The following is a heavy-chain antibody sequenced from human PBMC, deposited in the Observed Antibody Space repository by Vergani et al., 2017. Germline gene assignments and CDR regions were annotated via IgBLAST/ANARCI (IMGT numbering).Heavy chain of an antibody. J-gene: IGHJ3*02. CDR1: GGSISSGSYY. CDR2: IYTSGST. D-gene: IGHD1-1*01. CDR3: ARGERIFDI. Sequence: QVQLQESGPGLVKPSQTLSLTCTVSGGSISSGSYYWSWIRQPDGKGLEWIGRIYTSGSTNYNPSLKSRVTISVDTSKNQFSLKLSSVTAADTAVYYCARGERIFDIWGQGTMVTVSS. V-gene: IGHV4-61*02.